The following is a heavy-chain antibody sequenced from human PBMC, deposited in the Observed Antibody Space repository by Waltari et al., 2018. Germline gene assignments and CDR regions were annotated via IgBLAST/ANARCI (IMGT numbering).Heavy chain of an antibody. D-gene: IGHD2-15*01. J-gene: IGHJ4*02. CDR2: ISSSGSTI. CDR1: GFTFRSYD. CDR3: ARSMGYCSGGSCPGDY. Sequence: EVQLVESGGGLVQHGGSLRLACAASGFTFRSYDMNWVRPAPGKGLEWVSYISSSGSTIYYADSVKGRFTISRDNAKNSLYLQMNSLRAEDTAVYYCARSMGYCSGGSCPGDYWGQGTLVTVSS. V-gene: IGHV3-48*03.